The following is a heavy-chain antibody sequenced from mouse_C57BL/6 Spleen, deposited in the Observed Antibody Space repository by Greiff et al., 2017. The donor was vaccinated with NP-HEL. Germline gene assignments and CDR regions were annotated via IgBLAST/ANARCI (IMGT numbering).Heavy chain of an antibody. Sequence: VQLQQSGAELVRPGASVTLSCKASGYTFTDYEMHWVKQTPVHGLEWIGAIDPETGGTAYNQKFKGKAILTADKSSSTAYMELRSLTSEDSAVYYCTRGSYDGLFAYWGQGTLVTVSA. CDR1: GYTFTDYE. D-gene: IGHD2-3*01. CDR3: TRGSYDGLFAY. V-gene: IGHV1-15*01. CDR2: IDPETGGT. J-gene: IGHJ3*01.